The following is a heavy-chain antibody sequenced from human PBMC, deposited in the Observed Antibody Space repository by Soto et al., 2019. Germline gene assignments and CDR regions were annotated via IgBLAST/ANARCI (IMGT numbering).Heavy chain of an antibody. J-gene: IGHJ6*02. V-gene: IGHV3-30*18. CDR2: ISFDGSKK. CDR3: AKDSMGDYYGMDV. D-gene: IGHD1-26*01. Sequence: GGSLRLSCAASGFTFSSFGMHWVRQAPGKGLEWVAVISFDGSKKYYADSVKGRFTISRDNSKNTLFLQMNSLRAEDTAVYYCAKDSMGDYYGMDVWGQGTTVTVSS. CDR1: GFTFSSFG.